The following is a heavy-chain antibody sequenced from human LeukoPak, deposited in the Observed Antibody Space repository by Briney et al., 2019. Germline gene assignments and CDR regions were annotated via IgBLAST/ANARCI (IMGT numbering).Heavy chain of an antibody. CDR3: ARVSGGSGWPLGWFDP. CDR2: IYYSGST. Sequence: PSQILSLTCTVSGGSISSYYWSWIRQPPGKGLEWIGYIYYSGSTNYNPSLKSRVTISVDTSKNQFSLKLSSVTAADTAVYYCARVSGGSGWPLGWFDPWGQGTLVTVSS. J-gene: IGHJ5*02. D-gene: IGHD6-19*01. CDR1: GGSISSYY. V-gene: IGHV4-59*01.